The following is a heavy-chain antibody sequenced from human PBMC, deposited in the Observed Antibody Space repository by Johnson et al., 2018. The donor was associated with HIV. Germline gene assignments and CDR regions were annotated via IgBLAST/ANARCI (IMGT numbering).Heavy chain of an antibody. CDR2: ISWNSGNI. J-gene: IGHJ3*02. Sequence: VQLVESGGGLVQPGRSLRLSCAASGFTFDDYAMHWVRQAPGKGLEWVSGISWNSGNIDYADSVKGRFTISRDNAKNSLYLQMNSLRTEDTALYYCAKVGVRYSSRGDGLDIWGQGTRVTVSS. CDR3: AKVGVRYSSRGDGLDI. CDR1: GFTFDDYA. V-gene: IGHV3-9*01. D-gene: IGHD5-18*01.